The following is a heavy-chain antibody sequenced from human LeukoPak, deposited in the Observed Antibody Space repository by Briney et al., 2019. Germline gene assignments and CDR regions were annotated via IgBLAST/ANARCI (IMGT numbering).Heavy chain of an antibody. V-gene: IGHV3-21*01. Sequence: PGGSLRLSCAASGFTFSSYSMNWVRQAPGKGLEWVSSISSSSSYIYYADSVKGRFTISRDNAKNSLYLQMNSLRAEDTAVYYCARSRNVLRFLEWSGPDAFDIWGQGTMVTVSS. J-gene: IGHJ3*02. CDR2: ISSSSSYI. CDR3: ARSRNVLRFLEWSGPDAFDI. CDR1: GFTFSSYS. D-gene: IGHD3-3*01.